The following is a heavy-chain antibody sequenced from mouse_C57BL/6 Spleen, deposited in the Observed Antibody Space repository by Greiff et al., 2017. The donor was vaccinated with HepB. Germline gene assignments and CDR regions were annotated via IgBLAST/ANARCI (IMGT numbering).Heavy chain of an antibody. D-gene: IGHD2-12*01. Sequence: QVQLKQSGPGLVAPSQSLSITCTVSGFSLTSYGVHWVRQPPGKGLEWLVVIWSDGSTTYNSALKSRLSISKDNSKSQVFLKMNSLQTDDTAMYYCARTARDYRGYAMDYWGQGTSVTVSS. CDR1: GFSLTSYG. V-gene: IGHV2-6*03. J-gene: IGHJ4*01. CDR3: ARTARDYRGYAMDY. CDR2: IWSDGST.